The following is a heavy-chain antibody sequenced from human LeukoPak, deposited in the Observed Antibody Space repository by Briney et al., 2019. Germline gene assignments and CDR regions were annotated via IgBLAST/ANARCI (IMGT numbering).Heavy chain of an antibody. CDR1: GGSISSYY. Sequence: SETLSLTCTVSGGSISSYYWSWIRQPPGKGLEWIGYIYYSGSTNYNPFLKSRVTISVDTSKNQFSLKLSSVTAADTAVYYCARVYYDFWSGYSGSTYYFDYWGQGTLVTVSS. V-gene: IGHV4-59*01. CDR3: ARVYYDFWSGYSGSTYYFDY. J-gene: IGHJ4*02. D-gene: IGHD3-3*01. CDR2: IYYSGST.